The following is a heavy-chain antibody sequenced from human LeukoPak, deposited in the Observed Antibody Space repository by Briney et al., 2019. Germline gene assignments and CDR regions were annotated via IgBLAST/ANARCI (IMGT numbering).Heavy chain of an antibody. CDR1: GFTFSNYW. D-gene: IGHD1-26*01. CDR3: VRDTGGSGSYPDY. Sequence: GVSLRLSCAASGFTFSNYWMTWVRQAPGKGLEWVANIKQDGSERYYVDSVRGRFTISRDNAKNSVYLQVNSLRVEDTAMYYCVRDTGGSGSYPDYWGQGVLVTVSS. CDR2: IKQDGSER. J-gene: IGHJ4*02. V-gene: IGHV3-7*01.